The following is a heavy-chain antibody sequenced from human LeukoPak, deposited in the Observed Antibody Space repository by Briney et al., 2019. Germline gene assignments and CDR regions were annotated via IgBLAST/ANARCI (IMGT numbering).Heavy chain of an antibody. CDR2: ISSSRSSRTL. Sequence: PGGSLRLSCTVSGFTFSDCSMTWVRQAPGKGLEWISYISSSRSSRTLKYADSVKGRFTISRDNAKNSLYLQMDSLRDEDTAVYYCARAITMVRGVAGGAFDIWGQGTMVTVSS. CDR3: ARAITMVRGVAGGAFDI. D-gene: IGHD3-10*01. J-gene: IGHJ3*02. CDR1: GFTFSDCS. V-gene: IGHV3-48*02.